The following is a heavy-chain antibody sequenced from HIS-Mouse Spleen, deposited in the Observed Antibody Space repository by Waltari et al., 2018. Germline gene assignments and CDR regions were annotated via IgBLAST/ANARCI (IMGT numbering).Heavy chain of an antibody. V-gene: IGHV1-24*01. J-gene: IGHJ6*02. D-gene: IGHD1-1*01. CDR1: GYTLTELS. Sequence: QVQLVQSGAEVKKPGASVKVSCKVSGYTLTELSMHWVRQAPGKGLEWMGGFDPEDGETIYAQKFQGRVTMTEDTSTDTAYMELGSLRSEDTAVYYCATARLERPDYYYYYGMDVWGQGTTVTVSS. CDR2: FDPEDGET. CDR3: ATARLERPDYYYYYGMDV.